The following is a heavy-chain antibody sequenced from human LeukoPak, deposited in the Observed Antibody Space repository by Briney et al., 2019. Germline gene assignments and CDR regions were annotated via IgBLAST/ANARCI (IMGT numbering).Heavy chain of an antibody. D-gene: IGHD5-24*01. CDR3: AKAHSRDGYNQDDAFDI. Sequence: PGGSLRLSCAASGFTFSSYEMNWVRQAPGKGLEWVSGISWNSGSIGYADSVKGRFTISRDNAKNSLYLQMNSLRAEDTAVYYCAKAHSRDGYNQDDAFDIWGQGTMVTVSS. CDR2: ISWNSGSI. V-gene: IGHV3-48*03. CDR1: GFTFSSYE. J-gene: IGHJ3*02.